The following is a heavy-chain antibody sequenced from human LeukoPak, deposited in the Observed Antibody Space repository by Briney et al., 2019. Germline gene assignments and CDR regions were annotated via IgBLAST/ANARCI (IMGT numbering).Heavy chain of an antibody. Sequence: PSETLSLTCTVSGDSISSSSFYWAWILQPPGKGLEYIGSVFYSGSTYYNPSLRSRVTFSVDTSKNQFSLKLTSVTAADTAVYYCARLDKRVHNTFDIWGQGTMVTVSS. D-gene: IGHD3-9*01. CDR1: GDSISSSSFY. J-gene: IGHJ3*02. CDR2: VFYSGST. V-gene: IGHV4-39*01. CDR3: ARLDKRVHNTFDI.